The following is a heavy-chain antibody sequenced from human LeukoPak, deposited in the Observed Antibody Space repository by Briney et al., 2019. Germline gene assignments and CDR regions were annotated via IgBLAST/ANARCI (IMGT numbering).Heavy chain of an antibody. CDR1: GFTSSTYS. D-gene: IGHD7-27*01. CDR2: ISSSSSTI. V-gene: IGHV3-48*01. CDR3: ARGATGDRLGY. J-gene: IGHJ4*02. Sequence: GGSLRLSCAASGFTSSTYSMNWVRQPPGKGLEWVSYISSSSSTIYYADSVKGRFTISRDNARNSLYLQMNSLRAEDTAIYYCARGATGDRLGYWGQGTLVTVSS.